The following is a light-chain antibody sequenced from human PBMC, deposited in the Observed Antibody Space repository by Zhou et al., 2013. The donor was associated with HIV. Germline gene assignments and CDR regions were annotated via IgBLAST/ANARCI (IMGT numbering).Light chain of an antibody. V-gene: IGKV3-15*01. CDR1: QSISSK. Sequence: EIVMTQSPATLSVSPGERATVSCRASQSISSKLAWYQQKPGQAPRLLIYGASTRATGITARFSGSGSGTEFTLIISSMQSEDFAVYYCQQYSKWPITFGQGHDWRLN. CDR2: GAS. J-gene: IGKJ5*01. CDR3: QQYSKWPIT.